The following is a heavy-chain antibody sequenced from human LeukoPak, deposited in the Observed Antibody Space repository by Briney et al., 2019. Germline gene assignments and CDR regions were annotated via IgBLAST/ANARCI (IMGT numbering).Heavy chain of an antibody. D-gene: IGHD6-13*01. Sequence: PGRSLRLSCAASGFTFSSYGMHWVRQAPGKGLEWVAVIWYDGSNKYNADSVKGRFTISRDNSKNTLYLQMNSLRVEDTAVYYCAKDAYSSRDIDYWGLGTLVTVSS. CDR2: IWYDGSNK. CDR3: AKDAYSSRDIDY. CDR1: GFTFSSYG. V-gene: IGHV3-33*06. J-gene: IGHJ4*02.